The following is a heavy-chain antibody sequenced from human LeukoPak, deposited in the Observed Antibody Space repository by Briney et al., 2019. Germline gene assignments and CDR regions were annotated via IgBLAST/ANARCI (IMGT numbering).Heavy chain of an antibody. CDR2: IWYDGSNK. CDR3: ARDRRYFDWLIYYYGMDV. V-gene: IGHV3-33*01. D-gene: IGHD3-9*01. J-gene: IGHJ6*02. Sequence: GRSLRLSCAASGFTFSSYGMHWVRQAPGKGLEWVAVIWYDGSNKYYADSVKGRFTISRDNSKSTLYLQMNSLRAEDTAVYYCARDRRYFDWLIYYYGMDVWGQGTTVTVSS. CDR1: GFTFSSYG.